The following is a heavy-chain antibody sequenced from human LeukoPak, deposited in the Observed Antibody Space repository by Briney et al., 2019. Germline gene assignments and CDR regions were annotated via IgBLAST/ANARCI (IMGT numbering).Heavy chain of an antibody. CDR1: GFTFSDTW. CDR3: AGYYDTSGSHAFDI. CDR2: IRSDGSDT. V-gene: IGHV3-74*03. D-gene: IGHD3-22*01. J-gene: IGHJ3*02. Sequence: GGSLRLSCAASGFTFSDTWMHWVRQAPGKGLVWVSRIRSDGSDTMYAESVKGRFTISRDNSKNTLYLQMNSLRAEDTAVYYCAGYYDTSGSHAFDIWGQGTMVTVSS.